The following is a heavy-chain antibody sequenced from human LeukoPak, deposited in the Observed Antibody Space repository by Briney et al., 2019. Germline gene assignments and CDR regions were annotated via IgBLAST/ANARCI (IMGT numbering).Heavy chain of an antibody. V-gene: IGHV3-43D*03. D-gene: IGHD2-8*02. J-gene: IGHJ4*02. Sequence: GGSLRLSCAASGFTFDDYAMHWVRQPPGKGLEWVSLIHWDGGSAYYADSVKGRFSISRDNNKNTLYLQMNTLRAEDTALYYCARDMYGFFDHWGQGTLVTVSS. CDR1: GFTFDDYA. CDR2: IHWDGGSA. CDR3: ARDMYGFFDH.